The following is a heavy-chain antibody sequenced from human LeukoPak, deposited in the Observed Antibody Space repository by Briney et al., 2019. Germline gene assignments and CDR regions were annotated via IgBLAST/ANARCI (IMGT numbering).Heavy chain of an antibody. D-gene: IGHD2-21*02. CDR2: ISSSGTMI. CDR1: GFTFSSYE. V-gene: IGHV3-48*03. Sequence: GGSLRLSCAASGFTFSSYEFDWVRQAPGKGLEWVSYISSSGTMIYYADSVKGRFTISRDNSKNSLYLQMNNLRAEDTAVYYCAREVASCGGDCLAPWGQGTLVTVSS. J-gene: IGHJ5*02. CDR3: AREVASCGGDCLAP.